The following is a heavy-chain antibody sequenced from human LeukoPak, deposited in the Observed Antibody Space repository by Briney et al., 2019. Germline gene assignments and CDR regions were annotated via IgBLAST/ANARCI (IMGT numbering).Heavy chain of an antibody. CDR2: VSGSSNI. J-gene: IGHJ4*02. D-gene: IGHD5-18*01. CDR1: VFTFSSYT. CDR3: ARDGLHTAHFDS. Sequence: GGSLRLSCAASVFTFSSYTMNWVRQAPGEGLEWVSTVSGSSNIHYSDSVKGRFTISRDNARNSLYLQMNSLRDEDTAVYYCARDGLHTAHFDSWGQGTLVTVSS. V-gene: IGHV3-48*02.